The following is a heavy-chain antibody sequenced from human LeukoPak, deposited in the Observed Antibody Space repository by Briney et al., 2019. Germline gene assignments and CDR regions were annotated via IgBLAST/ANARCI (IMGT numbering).Heavy chain of an antibody. CDR2: ISSTSITM. CDR3: ARETILAVAGDF. Sequence: GGSLRLSCAASGFTFSRNNMNWVRQAPGKGLEWVSYISSTSITMYYADSAKGRFTISRDNAKNSLYLQMNSLRADDTAVYYCARETILAVAGDFWGQGTLVTVSS. CDR1: GFTFSRNN. J-gene: IGHJ4*02. D-gene: IGHD6-19*01. V-gene: IGHV3-48*01.